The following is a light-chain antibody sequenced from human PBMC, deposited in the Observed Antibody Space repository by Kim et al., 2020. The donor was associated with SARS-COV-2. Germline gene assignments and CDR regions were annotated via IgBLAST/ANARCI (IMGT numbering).Light chain of an antibody. CDR2: GDD. J-gene: IGLJ3*02. CDR3: AAWDDTLNAWV. CDR1: NSNLGSNT. V-gene: IGLV1-44*01. Sequence: QSVLTQPPSVSGPPGQRVTISCSGSNSNLGSNTVNWYQQLPGTAPKLLVYGDDHRPSGVHARFSGSKSGTSASLAISGLQSDDEANYHCAAWDDTLNAWVFGEGTQLTVL.